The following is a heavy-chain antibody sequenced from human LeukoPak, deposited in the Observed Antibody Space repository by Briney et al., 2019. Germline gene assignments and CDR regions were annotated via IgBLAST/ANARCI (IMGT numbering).Heavy chain of an antibody. CDR2: IIDTGST. CDR3: ARGLASGYPPIPFDY. CDR1: GESFSGYY. J-gene: IGHJ4*02. Sequence: PSETLSLTCVVYGESFSGYYWTWLRQPPGKGLEWIGEIIDTGSTKYNSSLKSRVTTSVDTSKNEFSLNLTSVTAADTAIYYCARGLASGYPPIPFDYWGQGTLVTVSS. D-gene: IGHD3-3*01. V-gene: IGHV4-34*12.